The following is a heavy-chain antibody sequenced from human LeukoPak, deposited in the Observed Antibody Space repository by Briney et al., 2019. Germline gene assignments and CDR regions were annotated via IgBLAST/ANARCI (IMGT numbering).Heavy chain of an antibody. V-gene: IGHV3-15*01. D-gene: IGHD1-26*01. CDR2: IKSSTSGGTT. CDR3: TRSPSLGGRYWGFDY. Sequence: GGSLRLSCAASGFTFSNAWMSWVRQAPGKALEWVGRIKSSTSGGTTDYAAPVQGRFTISRDDSKNTLYLQMNSLKAEDTAVYYCTRSPSLGGRYWGFDYWGQGALVTVSS. J-gene: IGHJ4*02. CDR1: GFTFSNAW.